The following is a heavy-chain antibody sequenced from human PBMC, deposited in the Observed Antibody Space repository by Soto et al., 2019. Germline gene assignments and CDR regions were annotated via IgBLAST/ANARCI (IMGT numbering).Heavy chain of an antibody. D-gene: IGHD3-22*01. CDR2: FTGSGSGGDT. CDR1: GFTFSTYA. CDR3: ATDDSSGYYYRQDSY. Sequence: VRLSCAASGFTFSTYAMTWVRQAPGKGLEWVSSFTGSGSGGDTYYADSVKGRFTISRDNSKNTLYLQMDSLRVDDTAVYFCATDDSSGYYYRQDSYWGQGTLVTVSS. V-gene: IGHV3-23*01. J-gene: IGHJ4*02.